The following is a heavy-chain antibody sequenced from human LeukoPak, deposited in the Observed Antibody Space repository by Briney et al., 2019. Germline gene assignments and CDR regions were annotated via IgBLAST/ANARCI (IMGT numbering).Heavy chain of an antibody. V-gene: IGHV1-18*04. D-gene: IGHD3-10*01. J-gene: IGHJ4*02. Sequence: ASVKVSCKASGYTFTSYGISWVRQAPGQGLEWMGWISAYNGNTNYAQKLQGRVTMTTDTSTGTAYMELRSLRSDDTAVYYCAIRYGSGTAFDYWGQGTLVTVSS. CDR3: AIRYGSGTAFDY. CDR1: GYTFTSYG. CDR2: ISAYNGNT.